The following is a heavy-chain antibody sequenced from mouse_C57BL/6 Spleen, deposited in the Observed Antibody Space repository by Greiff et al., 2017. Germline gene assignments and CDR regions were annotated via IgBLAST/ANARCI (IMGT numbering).Heavy chain of an antibody. CDR1: GYTFTSYW. CDR2: IDPSDSYT. V-gene: IGHV1-69*01. Sequence: QVQLQQPGAELVMPGASVKLSCKASGYTFTSYWMHWVKQRPGQGLEWIGEIDPSDSYTNYNQTFKGKSTLTVDKSSSTAYMQLSSLTSEDSAVYYCAIGTGTGAMDYWGQGTSVTVSS. J-gene: IGHJ4*01. D-gene: IGHD4-1*01. CDR3: AIGTGTGAMDY.